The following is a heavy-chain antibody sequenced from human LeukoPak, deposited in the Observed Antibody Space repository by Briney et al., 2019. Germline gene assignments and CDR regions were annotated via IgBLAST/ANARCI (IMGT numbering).Heavy chain of an antibody. CDR1: GGSISSGNYY. D-gene: IGHD5-24*01. J-gene: IGHJ4*02. Sequence: PSETLSLTCTVSGGSISSGNYYWSWIRQPAGKKLEWIGRIYTSGSTNYNPSLKSRVTISVDTSKKQFSLKLSSVTAADTAVYYCARESYGGDGYNPFDYWGQGTLVTVSS. CDR3: ARESYGGDGYNPFDY. CDR2: IYTSGST. V-gene: IGHV4-61*02.